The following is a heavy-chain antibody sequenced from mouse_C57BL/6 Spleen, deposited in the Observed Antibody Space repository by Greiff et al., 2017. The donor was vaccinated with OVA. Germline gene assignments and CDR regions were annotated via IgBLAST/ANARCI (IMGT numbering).Heavy chain of an antibody. CDR2: IYPGGGDT. CDR3: ARPHYYGSTFGY. J-gene: IGHJ2*01. V-gene: IGHV1-82*01. Sequence: VQLVESGPELVKPGASVKLSCKASGYAFSSSWMNWVKQRPGKGLEWIGRIYPGGGDTNYNEKFKGKATLTADKSSSTAYMQLSSLTSEDSAVYFCARPHYYGSTFGYWGQGTTVTVAS. CDR1: GYAFSSSW. D-gene: IGHD1-1*01.